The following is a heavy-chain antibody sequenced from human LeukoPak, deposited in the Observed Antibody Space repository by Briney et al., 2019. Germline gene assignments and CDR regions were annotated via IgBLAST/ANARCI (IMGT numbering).Heavy chain of an antibody. CDR2: ISYDGSNK. V-gene: IGHV3-30*18. D-gene: IGHD6-13*01. Sequence: PGGSLRLSCAASGFTFSSYGMHWVRQAPGKGLEWVAVISYDGSNKYYADSVKGRFTISRDNSKNTLYLQMNSLRAEDTAVYYCAKGYSSSWYQATSDYWGQGTLVTVSS. J-gene: IGHJ4*02. CDR3: AKGYSSSWYQATSDY. CDR1: GFTFSSYG.